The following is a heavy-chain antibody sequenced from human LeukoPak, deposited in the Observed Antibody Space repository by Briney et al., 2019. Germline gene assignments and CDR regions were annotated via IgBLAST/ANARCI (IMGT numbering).Heavy chain of an antibody. D-gene: IGHD3-3*01. CDR2: INSDGSST. Sequence: GGSLRLSCAASGFTFSSYWMHWVRQAPGKGLVWVSLINSDGSSTIYADSVKGRFTVSRDNVKNTLYLQMNSLRAEDTAVYYCARGLTIFGVVNDAFDIWGQGTMVTVSS. V-gene: IGHV3-74*01. CDR1: GFTFSSYW. J-gene: IGHJ3*02. CDR3: ARGLTIFGVVNDAFDI.